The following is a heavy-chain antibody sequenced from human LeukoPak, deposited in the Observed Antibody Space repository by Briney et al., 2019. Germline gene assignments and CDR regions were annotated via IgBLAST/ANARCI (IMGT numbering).Heavy chain of an antibody. V-gene: IGHV4-34*01. Sequence: SSETLSLTCAVYGGSFSGYYWSWIRQPPGKGLEWIGEINHSGSTNYNPSLKSRVTISLDTSKNQFSLKLSSVTAADTAVYYCARTVYGDYLVDDYWGQGTLVTVSS. D-gene: IGHD4-17*01. J-gene: IGHJ4*02. CDR1: GGSFSGYY. CDR3: ARTVYGDYLVDDY. CDR2: INHSGST.